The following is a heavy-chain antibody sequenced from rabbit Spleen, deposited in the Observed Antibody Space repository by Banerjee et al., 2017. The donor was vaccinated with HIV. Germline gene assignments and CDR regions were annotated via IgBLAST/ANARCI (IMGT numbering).Heavy chain of an antibody. V-gene: IGHV1S40*01. D-gene: IGHD7-1*01. CDR2: IYTGSSGGT. Sequence: QSLEESGGDLVKPGASLTLTCKASGLDFSGDSYDSYMCWVRQAPGKGLEWIGCIYTGSSGGTWYASWAKGRFTISKTSSTTVTLQMTSLTAADTATYFSTRHMNGVAGYTFNLWGPGTLVTVS. CDR3: TRHMNGVAGYTFNL. J-gene: IGHJ4*01. CDR1: GLDFSGDSY.